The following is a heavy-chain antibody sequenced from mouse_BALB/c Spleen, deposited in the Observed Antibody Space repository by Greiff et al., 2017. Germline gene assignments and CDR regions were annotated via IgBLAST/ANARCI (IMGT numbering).Heavy chain of an antibody. J-gene: IGHJ2*01. CDR1: GYAFTNYL. Sequence: QVQLKESGAELVRPGTSVKVSCKASGYAFTNYLIEWIKQRPGQGLEWIGVINPGSGDTNYNEKFKGKATLTADKSSSTAYMQLSSLTSDDSAVYFCTRWTYYYGSSESYFDYWGQGTTLTVSS. D-gene: IGHD1-1*01. CDR3: TRWTYYYGSSESYFDY. V-gene: IGHV1-54*01. CDR2: INPGSGDT.